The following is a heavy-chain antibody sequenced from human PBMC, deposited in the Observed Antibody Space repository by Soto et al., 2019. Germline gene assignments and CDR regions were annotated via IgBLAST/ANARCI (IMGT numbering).Heavy chain of an antibody. V-gene: IGHV3-23*01. Sequence: EVQLLESGGGLVQPGGSLRLSCAASGFTFSSYAMSWVRQAPGKGLEWVSAISGSGGSTYYADSVKGRFTISRDNSKNALYLQMNGLRAEDTAVYYCAKGGAVAGIEVGYWGQGTLVTVSS. D-gene: IGHD6-19*01. J-gene: IGHJ4*02. CDR3: AKGGAVAGIEVGY. CDR2: ISGSGGST. CDR1: GFTFSSYA.